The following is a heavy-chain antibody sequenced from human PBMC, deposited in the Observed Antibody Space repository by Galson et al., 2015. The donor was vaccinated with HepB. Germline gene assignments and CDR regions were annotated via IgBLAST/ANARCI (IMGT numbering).Heavy chain of an antibody. D-gene: IGHD1-26*01. CDR2: IWYDGSNK. J-gene: IGHJ1*01. V-gene: IGHV3-33*01. CDR3: ARILAYSGSNQAYFQH. CDR1: GFTFSNYG. Sequence: SLRLSCAASGFTFSNYGMHWVRQAPGKGLEWVAVIWYDGSNKYYADSVKGRFTISRDNSKNTLYLQVNSLRAEDKAVYYCARILAYSGSNQAYFQHWGQGTLVTVSS.